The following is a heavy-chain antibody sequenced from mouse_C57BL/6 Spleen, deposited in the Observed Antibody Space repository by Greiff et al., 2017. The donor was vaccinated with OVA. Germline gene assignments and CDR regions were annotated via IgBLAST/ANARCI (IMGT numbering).Heavy chain of an antibody. V-gene: IGHV1-52*01. CDR1: GYTFTSYW. J-gene: IGHJ4*01. Sequence: QVQLKQPGAELVRPGSSVKLSCKASGYTFTSYWMHWVKQRPIQGLEWIGNIDPSDSETHYNQKFKDKATLTVDKSSSTAYMQLSSLTSEDSAVYYCAREGIYYGNYVRSAMDYWGQGTSVTVSS. D-gene: IGHD2-1*01. CDR2: IDPSDSET. CDR3: AREGIYYGNYVRSAMDY.